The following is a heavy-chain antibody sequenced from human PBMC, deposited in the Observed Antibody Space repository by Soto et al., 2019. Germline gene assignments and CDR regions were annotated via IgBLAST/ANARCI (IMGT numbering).Heavy chain of an antibody. D-gene: IGHD2-15*01. Sequence: SETLSLTCTVSGGSISSSSYYWGWIRQPPGKGLEWIGSIYYSGSTYYNPSLKSRVTISVDTSKSQFSLKLSSVTAADTAVYYCARHPGIVVVVAATIDYGMDVWGQGTTVTVSS. CDR3: ARHPGIVVVVAATIDYGMDV. V-gene: IGHV4-39*01. J-gene: IGHJ6*02. CDR1: GGSISSSSYY. CDR2: IYYSGST.